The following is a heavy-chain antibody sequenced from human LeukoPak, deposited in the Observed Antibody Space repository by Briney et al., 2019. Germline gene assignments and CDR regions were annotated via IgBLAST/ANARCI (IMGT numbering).Heavy chain of an antibody. V-gene: IGHV4-61*05. D-gene: IGHD3-10*01. Sequence: SETLSLTCTVSGGSISSSSYYWSWIRQPPGKGLEWIGYIYYSGSTNYNPSLKSRVTISVDTSKNQFSLKLSSVTAADTAVYYCARAGAWFGELPSWGQGTLVTVSS. CDR1: GGSISSSSYY. CDR3: ARAGAWFGELPS. J-gene: IGHJ4*02. CDR2: IYYSGST.